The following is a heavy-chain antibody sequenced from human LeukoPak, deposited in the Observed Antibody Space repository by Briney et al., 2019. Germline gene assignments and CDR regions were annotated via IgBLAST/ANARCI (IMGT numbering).Heavy chain of an antibody. V-gene: IGHV4-61*10. CDR3: ARDRGPISA. Sequence: RSETLSLTCTVSGGSISSGNYYWSWIRQPAGKGLEWIGYIYYSGSTNYNPSLKSRVTISVDTSKNQFSLKLSSVTAADTAVYYCARDRGPISAWGQGTLVTVSS. J-gene: IGHJ5*02. CDR2: IYYSGST. CDR1: GGSISSGNYY. D-gene: IGHD3-3*02.